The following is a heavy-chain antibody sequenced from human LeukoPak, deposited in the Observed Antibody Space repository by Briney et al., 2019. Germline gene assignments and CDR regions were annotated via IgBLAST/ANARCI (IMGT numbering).Heavy chain of an antibody. V-gene: IGHV3-20*04. J-gene: IGHJ3*02. D-gene: IGHD3-10*01. CDR3: ARDVYYGSGTSSSDI. Sequence: GGSLRLSCAASGFTFDDYGMSWVRQAPGKGLEWVSGINWNGGSTGYADSVKGRFTISRDNAKNSLYLQMNSLRAEDTALYYCARDVYYGSGTSSSDIWGQGTMVTVSS. CDR1: GFTFDDYG. CDR2: INWNGGST.